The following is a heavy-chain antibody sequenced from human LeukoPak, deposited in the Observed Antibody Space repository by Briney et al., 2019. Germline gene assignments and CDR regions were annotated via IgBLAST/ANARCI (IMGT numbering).Heavy chain of an antibody. Sequence: SETLSLTCTVSGGSISSSSYYWGWIRQPPGKGLEWIGSIYYSGSTYYNPSLKSRVTISVDTSKNQFSLKLSSVTAADTAVYYCARLGYSYGYRPTYFDYWGQGTLVTVSS. D-gene: IGHD5-18*01. CDR1: GGSISSSSYY. CDR2: IYYSGST. V-gene: IGHV4-39*01. J-gene: IGHJ4*02. CDR3: ARLGYSYGYRPTYFDY.